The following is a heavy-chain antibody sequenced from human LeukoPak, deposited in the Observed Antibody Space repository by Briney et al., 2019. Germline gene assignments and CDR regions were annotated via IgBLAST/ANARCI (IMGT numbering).Heavy chain of an antibody. CDR3: TKGRSNHY. V-gene: IGHV3-7*01. J-gene: IGHJ4*02. Sequence: GGSLRLSCAASGLTFSDFWMGWVRQAPGKGLEWVANINQGGSESYYVDSVKGRFTISRDNAKKSLFLQMSSLRAEDTAVYYCTKGRSNHYWGQGTLVTVST. D-gene: IGHD4-11*01. CDR1: GLTFSDFW. CDR2: INQGGSES.